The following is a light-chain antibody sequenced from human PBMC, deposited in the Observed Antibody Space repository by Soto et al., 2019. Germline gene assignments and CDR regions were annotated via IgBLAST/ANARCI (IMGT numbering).Light chain of an antibody. V-gene: IGKV2-28*01. J-gene: IGKJ1*01. Sequence: DIVMTQSPLSLTVTPGEPASISCRSSQSLLHSNGYNYVDWYLQKPGQSPQLLIYLGFNRASGVPGRCSGSGSGTDFTLKISMVEAEDFGVYYCMQSLQTPWTYGEGNKVAIE. CDR2: LGF. CDR3: MQSLQTPWT. CDR1: QSLLHSNGYNY.